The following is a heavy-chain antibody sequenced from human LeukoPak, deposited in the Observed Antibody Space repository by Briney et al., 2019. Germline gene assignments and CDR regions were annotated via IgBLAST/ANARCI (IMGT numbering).Heavy chain of an antibody. V-gene: IGHV3-20*04. D-gene: IGHD5-18*01. CDR3: ARGGYSYGYVADYYYYYMDV. J-gene: IGHJ6*03. CDR1: GFTFDDYG. Sequence: GGSLRLSCAASGFTFDDYGMSWVRQAPGKGLEWVSGINWNGGSTGYADSVKGRFTISRDNAKNSLYLQMNSLRAEDTALYYCARGGYSYGYVADYYYYYMDVWGKGTTVTVSS. CDR2: INWNGGST.